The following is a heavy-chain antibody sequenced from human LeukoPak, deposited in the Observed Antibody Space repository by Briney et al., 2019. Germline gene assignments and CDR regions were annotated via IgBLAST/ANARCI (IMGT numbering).Heavy chain of an antibody. J-gene: IGHJ4*02. CDR3: ASASSGWYLGTFDY. CDR2: IYYSGST. CDR1: GGSISSGDYY. D-gene: IGHD6-19*01. V-gene: IGHV4-30-4*01. Sequence: PSQTLSLTCTVSGGSISSGDYYWSWIRQPPGQGLEWIGYIYYSGSTYYNPSLKSRVTISVDTSKNQFSLKLSSVTAADTAVYYCASASSGWYLGTFDYWGQGTLVAVSS.